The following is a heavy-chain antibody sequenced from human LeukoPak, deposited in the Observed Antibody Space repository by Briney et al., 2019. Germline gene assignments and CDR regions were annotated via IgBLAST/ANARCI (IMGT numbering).Heavy chain of an antibody. D-gene: IGHD2-15*01. V-gene: IGHV3-66*01. CDR3: ARGQYAPLDDCSCGSCPFDY. Sequence: GGSLRLSCAASGFTVSSNYMSWVRQAPGKGLEWVSVIYSGGSTYYADSVKGRFTISRDNSKNTLYLQMNSLRAEDTAVYYCARGQYAPLDDCSCGSCPFDYWGQGTLVTVSS. CDR2: IYSGGST. J-gene: IGHJ4*02. CDR1: GFTVSSNY.